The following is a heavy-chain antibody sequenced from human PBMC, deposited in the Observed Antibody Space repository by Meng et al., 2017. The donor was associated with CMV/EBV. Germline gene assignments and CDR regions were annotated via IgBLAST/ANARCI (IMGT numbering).Heavy chain of an antibody. D-gene: IGHD3-3*01. V-gene: IGHV1-46*01. Sequence: ASVKVSCKASGYTFTSYYMHWVRQAPGQGLEWMGIISPSGGSTSYAQKFQGRVTMTRDTSTSTVYMELSSLRSEDTAVYYCARDPIWGYDFWSGYLKRYYYGMDVWGQGTTVTVSS. CDR3: ARDPIWGYDFWSGYLKRYYYGMDV. CDR1: GYTFTSYY. J-gene: IGHJ6*02. CDR2: ISPSGGST.